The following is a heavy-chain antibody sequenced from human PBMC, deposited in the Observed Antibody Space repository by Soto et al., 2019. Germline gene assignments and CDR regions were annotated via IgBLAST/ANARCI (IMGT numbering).Heavy chain of an antibody. CDR1: GGSISSGGYY. J-gene: IGHJ2*01. Sequence: QVQLQESGPGLVKPSQTLSLTCTVSGGSISSGGYYWSWIRQHPGKGLEWIGYIYYSGSTYYNPSLRSRVTISVDSSKNQFSLKLSSVTAADTAVYYCARGPTADWYFDLWGRGTLVTVSS. CDR2: IYYSGST. CDR3: ARGPTADWYFDL. D-gene: IGHD1-26*01. V-gene: IGHV4-31*03.